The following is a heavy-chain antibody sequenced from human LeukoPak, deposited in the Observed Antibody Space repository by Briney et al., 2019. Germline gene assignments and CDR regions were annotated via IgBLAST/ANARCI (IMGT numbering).Heavy chain of an antibody. CDR3: ARVFNRYSYGTPPGY. D-gene: IGHD5-18*01. Sequence: ASVKVSCKASGYTFTSYDINWVRQATGQGPEWMGWMNPNSGNTGYAQKFQGRVTMTRNTSISTAYMELSSLRSEDTAVYYCARVFNRYSYGTPPGYWGQGTLVTVSS. V-gene: IGHV1-8*01. J-gene: IGHJ4*02. CDR2: MNPNSGNT. CDR1: GYTFTSYD.